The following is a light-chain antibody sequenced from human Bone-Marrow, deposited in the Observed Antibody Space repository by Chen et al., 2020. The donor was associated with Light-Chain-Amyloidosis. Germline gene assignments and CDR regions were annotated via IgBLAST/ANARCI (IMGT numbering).Light chain of an antibody. CDR3: QSYQGSSQGV. Sequence: NFMLTQPHSVSESPGKTVIISCTRSSGSIATNYVQWYQQRPSSSPTTVIYEDDQSPSGVPDRFSGSIDRSSNSASLTISGLKTEDEADYYCQSYQGSSQGVFGGGTKLTVL. CDR1: SGSIATNY. V-gene: IGLV6-57*01. CDR2: EDD. J-gene: IGLJ3*02.